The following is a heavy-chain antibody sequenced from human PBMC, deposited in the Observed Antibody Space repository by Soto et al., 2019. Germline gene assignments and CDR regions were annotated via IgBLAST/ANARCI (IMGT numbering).Heavy chain of an antibody. CDR3: ARVVVVAADPDWFDP. D-gene: IGHD2-15*01. CDR1: GGSISSGGYY. Sequence: SETLSLTCTVSGGSISSGGYYWGWIRQHPGKGLEWIGYIYYSGSTYYNPSLKSRVTISVDTSKNQFSLKLSSVTAADTAVYYCARVVVVAADPDWFDPWGQGTLVTVSS. J-gene: IGHJ5*02. CDR2: IYYSGST. V-gene: IGHV4-31*03.